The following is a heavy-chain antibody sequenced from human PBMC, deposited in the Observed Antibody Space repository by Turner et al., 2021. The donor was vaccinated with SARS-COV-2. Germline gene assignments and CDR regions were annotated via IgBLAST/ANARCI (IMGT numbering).Heavy chain of an antibody. D-gene: IGHD2-21*02. CDR3: ATGYAYCGGDCSIDY. CDR2: FDPEDAET. Sequence: QVQLVQSAAEVKKPGASVKVSCTVSGYTLTELSMHWVRQAPGKGLEWMGGFDPEDAETIYAQKFQGRVTMTEDTSTDTAYMELSSLRSEDTAVYYCATGYAYCGGDCSIDYWGQGTLVTVSS. J-gene: IGHJ4*02. CDR1: GYTLTELS. V-gene: IGHV1-24*01.